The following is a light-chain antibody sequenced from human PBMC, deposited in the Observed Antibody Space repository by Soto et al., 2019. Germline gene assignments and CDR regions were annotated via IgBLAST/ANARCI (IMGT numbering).Light chain of an antibody. CDR1: SSGVGGYNY. J-gene: IGLJ2*01. Sequence: QSALTQPPSASGSLGQSVTISCTGTSSGVGGYNYVSWHQQHPGKAPKVMIYEVTKRPPGVPDRFSGSKSGHTASLNVSGLQAEDEADYYCRSFAGGGNPVLLGGWTKLTVL. CDR3: RSFAGGGNPVL. V-gene: IGLV2-8*01. CDR2: EVT.